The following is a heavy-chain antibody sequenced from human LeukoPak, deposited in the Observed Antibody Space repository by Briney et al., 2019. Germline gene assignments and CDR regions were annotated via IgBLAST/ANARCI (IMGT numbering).Heavy chain of an antibody. D-gene: IGHD6-13*01. J-gene: IGHJ4*02. CDR1: FTXXXXA. Sequence: FTXXXXAMHWVRQAPGKGLEWVSGISWNSGSIGYADSVKGRFTISRDNAKSTLYLQMNSLRAEDTAVYYCARESIAAAGTSEFDYWGQGTLVTVSS. V-gene: IGHV3-9*01. CDR2: ISWNSGSI. CDR3: ARESIAAAGTSEFDY.